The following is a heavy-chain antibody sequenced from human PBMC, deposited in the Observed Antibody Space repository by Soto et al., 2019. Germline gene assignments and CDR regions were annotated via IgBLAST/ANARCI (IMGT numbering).Heavy chain of an antibody. D-gene: IGHD2-2*01. Sequence: QMQLVESGGGVVQPGRSLRLSCAASGFTFRSYGIHWVRQAPGKGLGWVALIWIDGSKKYYVDSVKGRFAVSRDNSKNTLYVKMNSLRDEDTAVYYCARDRLVPYGYGMDVWGQGTKFTVSS. CDR2: IWIDGSKK. CDR1: GFTFRSYG. J-gene: IGHJ6*02. CDR3: ARDRLVPYGYGMDV. V-gene: IGHV3-33*01.